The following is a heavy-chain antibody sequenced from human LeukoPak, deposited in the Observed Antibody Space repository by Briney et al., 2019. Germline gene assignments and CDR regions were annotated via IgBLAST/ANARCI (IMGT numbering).Heavy chain of an antibody. CDR1: GGTFSSYA. V-gene: IGHV1-69*06. CDR2: IIPIFDTA. D-gene: IGHD5-12*01. J-gene: IGHJ4*02. CDR3: ARGGGHGDFDY. Sequence: SVKVSCKASGGTFSSYAINWVRQAPGQGLEWMGGIIPIFDTANYAQKFQGRVTITADKSTSTAYMELSSLRSEDTAVYYCARGGGHGDFDYWGQGTLVTVSS.